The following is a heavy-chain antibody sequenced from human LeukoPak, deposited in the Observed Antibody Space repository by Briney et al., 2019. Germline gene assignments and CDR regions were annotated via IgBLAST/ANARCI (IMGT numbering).Heavy chain of an antibody. CDR3: ARAYYYDSSGYPFDC. Sequence: PSETLSLTCTVSGGSISSYYWSWIRQPPGKGLEWIGYIYYSGSTNYNPSLKSRVTISVDTSKNQFSLKLSSVTAADTAVYYCARAYYYDSSGYPFDCWGQGTLVTVSS. V-gene: IGHV4-59*01. CDR1: GGSISSYY. D-gene: IGHD3-22*01. CDR2: IYYSGST. J-gene: IGHJ4*02.